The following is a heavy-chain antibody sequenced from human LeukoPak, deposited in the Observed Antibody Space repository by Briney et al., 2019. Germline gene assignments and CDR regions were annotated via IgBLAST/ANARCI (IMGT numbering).Heavy chain of an antibody. CDR2: IYYSGST. D-gene: IGHD3-10*01. CDR1: GVSISSSSFY. J-gene: IGHJ4*02. Sequence: SETLSLTCTVSGVSISSSSFYWGWIRQPPGKGLEWIGSIYYSGSTYYDPSLKSRVTISVDTSKNQFSLKLSSVTAADTAVYYCARSFGESYFDYWGQGILVTVSS. CDR3: ARSFGESYFDY. V-gene: IGHV4-39*01.